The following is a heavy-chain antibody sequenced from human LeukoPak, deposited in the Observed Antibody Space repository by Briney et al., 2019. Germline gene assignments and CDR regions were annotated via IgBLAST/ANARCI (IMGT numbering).Heavy chain of an antibody. Sequence: GGSLRLSCAASGFTFSSYAMSWVRQAPGKALEWVSAISGSGVNTYYPDSVKGRFTISRDNSKNTLYLQMNSLRAEDTAVYYCAKDTRSVYYGAFDIWGQGTMVTVSS. V-gene: IGHV3-23*01. CDR3: AKDTRSVYYGAFDI. CDR2: ISGSGVNT. D-gene: IGHD5/OR15-5a*01. CDR1: GFTFSSYA. J-gene: IGHJ3*02.